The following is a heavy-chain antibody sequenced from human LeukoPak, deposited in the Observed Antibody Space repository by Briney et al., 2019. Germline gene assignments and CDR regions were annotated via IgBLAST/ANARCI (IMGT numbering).Heavy chain of an antibody. CDR2: IYTSGST. J-gene: IGHJ4*02. Sequence: SQTLSLTCTVSGGSISSGSYYWSWIRQPAGKGLEWIGRIYTSGSTNYNPSLKSRVTISVDTSKNQFSLKLSSVTAADTAVYYCARERRWFGELAPIDYWGQGTLVTVSS. CDR1: GGSISSGSYY. V-gene: IGHV4-61*02. D-gene: IGHD3-10*01. CDR3: ARERRWFGELAPIDY.